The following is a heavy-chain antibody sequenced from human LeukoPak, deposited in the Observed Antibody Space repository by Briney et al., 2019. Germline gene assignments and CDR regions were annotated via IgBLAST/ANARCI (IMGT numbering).Heavy chain of an antibody. D-gene: IGHD6-19*01. V-gene: IGHV3-21*01. CDR3: ARGEFGGWYEVLDY. J-gene: IGHJ4*02. Sequence: GGSLRLSCAASGFTFSSYSMNWVRQAPGKGLEWVSPISSSSSYIYYADSVKGRFTISRDNAKSSLYLQMDNVRADDTAVYFCARGEFGGWYEVLDYWGQGTLVTVSS. CDR2: ISSSSSYI. CDR1: GFTFSSYS.